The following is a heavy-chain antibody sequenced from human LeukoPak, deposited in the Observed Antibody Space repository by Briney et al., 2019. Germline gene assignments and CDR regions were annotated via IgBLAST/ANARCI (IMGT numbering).Heavy chain of an antibody. D-gene: IGHD2-15*01. V-gene: IGHV1-69*06. CDR1: GGTFSSYA. CDR2: IIPIFGTA. Sequence: EASVKVSCKASGGTFSSYAISGVRQAPGQGLEWMGGIIPIFGTANYAQKFQGRVTITADKSTSTAYMELSSLRSEDTAVYYCARGYIDCSGGSCWGYWGQGTLVTVSS. CDR3: ARGYIDCSGGSCWGY. J-gene: IGHJ4*02.